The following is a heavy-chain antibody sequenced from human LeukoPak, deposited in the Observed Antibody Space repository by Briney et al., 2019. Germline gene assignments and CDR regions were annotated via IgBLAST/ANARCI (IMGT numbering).Heavy chain of an antibody. CDR3: ARGGKTAMADY. V-gene: IGHV3-23*01. CDR1: GFTFSSYA. CDR2: ITDTGRST. J-gene: IGHJ4*02. Sequence: GGSLRLSCAGSGFTFSSYAMNWVRQAPGKGLEWVSGITDTGRSTYYPDSVKGRSTVSRDNSKNTLYLQMNSLRAGDTAVYYCARGGKTAMADYWGQGTLVTVSS. D-gene: IGHD5-18*01.